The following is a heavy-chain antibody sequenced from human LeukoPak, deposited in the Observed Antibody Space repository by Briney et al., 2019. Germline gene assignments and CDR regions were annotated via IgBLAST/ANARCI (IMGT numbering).Heavy chain of an antibody. Sequence: SETLSLTCTVSGYSISSGYYWGWIRQPPGKGLEWIGSIYHSGSTYYNPSLKSRVTISVDTSKNQFSLKLSSVTAADTAVYYCARGHYDILTGPWPFDYWGQGTLVTVSS. CDR3: ARGHYDILTGPWPFDY. CDR2: IYHSGST. V-gene: IGHV4-38-2*02. J-gene: IGHJ4*02. D-gene: IGHD3-9*01. CDR1: GYSISSGYY.